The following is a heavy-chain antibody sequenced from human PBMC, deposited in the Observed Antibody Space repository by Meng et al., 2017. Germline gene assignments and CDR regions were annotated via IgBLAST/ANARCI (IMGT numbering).Heavy chain of an antibody. V-gene: IGHV6-1*01. CDR3: ARGSYSFDS. Sequence: IPFQQSGPGMVKPSQTLSLICAMSGDSVSSNSAAWNWIRQSPSRGLEWLGRAYYRSKWYHDYAESVKSRISIDPDTSKNQFSLQLRSVTPEDSAVYYCARGSYSFDSWGQRTLVTVSS. D-gene: IGHD1-26*01. J-gene: IGHJ4*02. CDR2: AYYRSKWYH. CDR1: GDSVSSNSAA.